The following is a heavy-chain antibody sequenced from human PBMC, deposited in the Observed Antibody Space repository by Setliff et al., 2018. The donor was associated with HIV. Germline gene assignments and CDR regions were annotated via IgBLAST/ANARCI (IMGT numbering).Heavy chain of an antibody. D-gene: IGHD5-12*01. Sequence: ASVKVSCKASGYSFTNHGLHWVRQAPGQELEWVGWISPYNDITNYAQNLQGRVTIITDTSTSTAYMELRSLTSDDTAVYFCARGMGYVGYDWGLPWAPFDSWGQGTLVTVSS. J-gene: IGHJ4*02. CDR1: GYSFTNHG. CDR2: ISPYNDIT. V-gene: IGHV1-18*01. CDR3: ARGMGYVGYDWGLPWAPFDS.